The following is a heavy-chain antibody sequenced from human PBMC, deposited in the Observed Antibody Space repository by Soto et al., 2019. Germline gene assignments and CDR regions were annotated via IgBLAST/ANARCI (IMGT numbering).Heavy chain of an antibody. CDR2: VSYDGSDH. J-gene: IGHJ4*02. Sequence: PGGSLRLSCAAFGFTFTGYGMQWVRQAPGKGLEWVAVVSYDGSDHYYADSVKGRFTISRDNSKNTLLLQMNSLRTEDTAVYYCAAVYTIDYWGQGTLVTVSS. V-gene: IGHV3-30-3*02. CDR3: AAVYTIDY. D-gene: IGHD3-16*01. CDR1: GFTFTGYG.